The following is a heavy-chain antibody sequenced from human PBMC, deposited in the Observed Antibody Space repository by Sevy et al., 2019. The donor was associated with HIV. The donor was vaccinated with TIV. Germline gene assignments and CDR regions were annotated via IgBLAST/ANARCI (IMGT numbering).Heavy chain of an antibody. J-gene: IGHJ6*02. Sequence: SETLSLTCTVSGGSISSSSIYWGWFRQSPGKGLDYIGSIFHSGDTYYNPSLKSRVTISVDTSKNQFSLKMTSVIAADTAVYYCARHFYSNGMDVWGQGTTVTVSS. CDR1: GGSISSSSIY. CDR3: ARHFYSNGMDV. D-gene: IGHD1-26*01. CDR2: IFHSGDT. V-gene: IGHV4-39*01.